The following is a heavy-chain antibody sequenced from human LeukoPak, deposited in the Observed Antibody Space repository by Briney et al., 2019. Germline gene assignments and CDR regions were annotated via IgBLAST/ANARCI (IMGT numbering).Heavy chain of an antibody. V-gene: IGHV3-48*01. Sequence: GGSLRLSCAASGFTFSSYSMNWVRQAPGKGLEWVSYISSSSSTINYADSVKGRFTISRDNAKNSLYLQMNSLRAEDTAVYYCARMDTEDGATQGIGYWGQGTLVTVSS. J-gene: IGHJ4*02. CDR1: GFTFSSYS. CDR3: ARMDTEDGATQGIGY. CDR2: ISSSSSTI. D-gene: IGHD5-18*01.